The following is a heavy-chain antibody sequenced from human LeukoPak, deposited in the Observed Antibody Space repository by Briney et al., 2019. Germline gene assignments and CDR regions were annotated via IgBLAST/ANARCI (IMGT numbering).Heavy chain of an antibody. CDR1: GFTFSSYW. CDR3: AYGPRAGDGYNY. CDR2: IRYDGSNK. D-gene: IGHD5-24*01. V-gene: IGHV3-30*02. J-gene: IGHJ4*02. Sequence: GGSLRLSCAASGFTFSSYWMSWVRQAPGKGLEWVAFIRYDGSNKYYADSVKGRFTISRDNSKNTLYLQMNSLRAEDTAVYYCAYGPRAGDGYNYWGQGTLVTVSS.